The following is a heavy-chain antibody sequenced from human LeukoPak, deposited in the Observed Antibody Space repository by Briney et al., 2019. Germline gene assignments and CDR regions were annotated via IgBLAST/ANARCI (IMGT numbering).Heavy chain of an antibody. J-gene: IGHJ4*02. CDR3: AREAPDFYFDY. D-gene: IGHD2-21*02. CDR2: ISSSSGYI. V-gene: IGHV3-21*01. Sequence: GGSLRLSCAASGFTFSSYSMNWVRQAPGKGLDWVSSISSSSGYIYYADSVKGRFTISRDNAKNSLYLQMNSLRAEDTAAYYCAREAPDFYFDYWGQGTLVTVSS. CDR1: GFTFSSYS.